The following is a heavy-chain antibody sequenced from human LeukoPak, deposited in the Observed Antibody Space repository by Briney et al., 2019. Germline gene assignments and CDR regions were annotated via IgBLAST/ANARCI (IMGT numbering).Heavy chain of an antibody. CDR3: ARVRLYDFWSGYYQYYFDY. V-gene: IGHV1-18*01. CDR1: GYTFTSYG. CDR2: ISAYNGNT. J-gene: IGHJ4*02. D-gene: IGHD3-3*01. Sequence: ASVKVSCKASGYTFTSYGISWVRQAPGQGLEWMGWISAYNGNTNYAQKLQGRVTMTTDTSTSTAYMELRSLRSDDTAVYYCARVRLYDFWSGYYQYYFDYWGQGTLVTVPS.